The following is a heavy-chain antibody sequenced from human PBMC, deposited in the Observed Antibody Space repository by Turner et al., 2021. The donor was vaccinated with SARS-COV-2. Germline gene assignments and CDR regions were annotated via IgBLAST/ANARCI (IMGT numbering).Heavy chain of an antibody. CDR2: INSDGSST. V-gene: IGHV3-74*01. Sequence: EVQLVESGGGLVQPGGSLRLSCAASGFTFSIYWMHWVRQAPGKVLVWVSRINSDGSSTSYADSVKGRFTISRDNAKNTLYLQMNSLRAEDTAVYYCAREGHTAMGVFFDYWGQGTLVTVSS. D-gene: IGHD5-18*01. CDR1: GFTFSIYW. J-gene: IGHJ4*02. CDR3: AREGHTAMGVFFDY.